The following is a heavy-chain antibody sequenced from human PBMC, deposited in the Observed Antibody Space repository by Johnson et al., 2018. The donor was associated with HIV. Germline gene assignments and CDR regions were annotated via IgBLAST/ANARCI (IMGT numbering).Heavy chain of an antibody. Sequence: LVESGGGVVQPGTSLRLSCAASGFTFTSFAMHWVRQAPGKGLEWVAFISYDGSNKYFTDSVSGRFTISRDNSKNTLFLQMNSLRAEDTAVYYCVRRFYDSSAFDIWGQGTLVTVSS. J-gene: IGHJ3*02. CDR2: ISYDGSNK. CDR1: GFTFTSFA. CDR3: VRRFYDSSAFDI. V-gene: IGHV3-30-3*01. D-gene: IGHD3-22*01.